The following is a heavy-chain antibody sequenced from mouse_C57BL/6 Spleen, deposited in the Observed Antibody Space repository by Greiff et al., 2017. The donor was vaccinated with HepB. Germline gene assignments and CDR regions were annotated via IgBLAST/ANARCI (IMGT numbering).Heavy chain of an antibody. J-gene: IGHJ1*03. V-gene: IGHV5-17*01. D-gene: IGHD1-1*01. CDR3: ARPGSSYNLYFDV. CDR2: ISSGSSTI. Sequence: EVQVVESGGGLVKPGGSLKLSCAASGFTFSDYGMHWVRQAPEKGLEWVAYISSGSSTIYYADTVKGRFTISRDNAQNTLFLQMTSLRSEDTAMYYCARPGSSYNLYFDVWGTGTTVTVSS. CDR1: GFTFSDYG.